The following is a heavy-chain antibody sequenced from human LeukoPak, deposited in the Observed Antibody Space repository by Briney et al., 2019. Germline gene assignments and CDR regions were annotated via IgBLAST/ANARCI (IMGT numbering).Heavy chain of an antibody. CDR3: AKDAFHYYYYMDV. CDR2: ISGTGGST. J-gene: IGHJ6*03. CDR1: GFTFSTYA. V-gene: IGHV3-23*01. Sequence: PGGSLRLSCAASGFTFSTYAMTWVRQAPGKGLEWVSLISGTGGSTYYADSVKGRFTISRDNSKNTLYLQMNSLRAEDTAVYYCAKDAFHYYYYMDVWGKGTTVTVSS.